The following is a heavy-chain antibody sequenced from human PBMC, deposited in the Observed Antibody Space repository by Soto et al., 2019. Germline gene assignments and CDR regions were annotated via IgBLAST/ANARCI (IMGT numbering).Heavy chain of an antibody. J-gene: IGHJ4*02. Sequence: EAQLLESGGDLVQPGGSLRLSCAASEFSFDDYAMSWVRQAPGKGLEWVSSITYTGVSTYYVESVKGRFTIPRDNSKDPLYLQMNSLRAEDTAIYYCAKASVWYPYFDSWGQGTLVTVSS. CDR1: EFSFDDYA. D-gene: IGHD6-13*01. CDR2: ITYTGVST. V-gene: IGHV3-23*01. CDR3: AKASVWYPYFDS.